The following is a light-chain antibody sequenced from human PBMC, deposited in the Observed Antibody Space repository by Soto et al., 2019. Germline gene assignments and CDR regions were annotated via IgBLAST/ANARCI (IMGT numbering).Light chain of an antibody. J-gene: IGKJ1*01. CDR2: TAS. CDR1: QGITNY. V-gene: IGKV1-9*01. Sequence: DVQLTQSPSFLSASVGDRVTITCRASQGITNYLAWYQQKPGKAPKPLIYTASTLQSGVPSRFSGSGSGTEFSLTISNLQPDDCATYYCQQYENYWTFGQGTKVDIK. CDR3: QQYENYWT.